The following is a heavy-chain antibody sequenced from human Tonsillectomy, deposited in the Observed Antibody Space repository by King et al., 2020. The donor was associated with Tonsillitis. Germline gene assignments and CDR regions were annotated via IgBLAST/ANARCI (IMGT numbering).Heavy chain of an antibody. J-gene: IGHJ6*02. CDR3: AKDQLDYSNYFSYYYYGMDV. Sequence: QVQLVESGGGVVQPGRSLRLSCAASGFTFSSYGMHWVRQAPGKGLEWVAVISYDGSEKYYADSVKGRFTISRDNSKNTLYLQMNSLRAEDTAVYYCAKDQLDYSNYFSYYYYGMDVWGQGTTVTVSS. V-gene: IGHV3-30*18. CDR2: ISYDGSEK. CDR1: GFTFSSYG. D-gene: IGHD4-11*01.